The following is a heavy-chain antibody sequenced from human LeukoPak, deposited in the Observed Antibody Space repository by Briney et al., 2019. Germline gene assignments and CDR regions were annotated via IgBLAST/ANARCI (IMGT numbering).Heavy chain of an antibody. Sequence: ASVKVSCKASGYTFTSYGISWVRPAPGQGLEWMGWISAYNGNTDNAQEVQGRVTMTTDTSTSTAYMELRSLRSEDTAVYYCARDLRVGYCSSTSCWSQIGFDPWGQGTLVTVSS. CDR3: ARDLRVGYCSSTSCWSQIGFDP. J-gene: IGHJ5*02. D-gene: IGHD2-2*01. CDR1: GYTFTSYG. CDR2: ISAYNGNT. V-gene: IGHV1-18*01.